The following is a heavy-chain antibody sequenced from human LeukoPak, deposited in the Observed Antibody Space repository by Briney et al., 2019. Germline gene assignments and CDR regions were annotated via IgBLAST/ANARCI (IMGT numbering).Heavy chain of an antibody. CDR2: ISAGNGNT. V-gene: IGHV1-3*01. J-gene: IGHJ4*02. CDR1: GYTFTSYA. Sequence: ASVKVSCKASGYTFTSYAMHWVRQAPGQRLEWMGWISAGNGNTKYSQKFQGRVTITRDTSASTAYMELSSLRSEDTAVYYCARSTARGYSYEFWGQGTLVTVSS. CDR3: ARSTARGYSYEF. D-gene: IGHD5-18*01.